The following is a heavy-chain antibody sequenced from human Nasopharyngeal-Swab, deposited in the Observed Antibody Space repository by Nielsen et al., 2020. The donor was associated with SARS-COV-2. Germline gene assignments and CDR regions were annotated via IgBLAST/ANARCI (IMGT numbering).Heavy chain of an antibody. Sequence: GSLKISCKGSGYSFTSYWISWVRQMPGKGLEWMGRIDPSDSYTNYSPSFQGHVTISADKSISTAYLQWSSLKASDTAMYYCARTYCSSTSCYWGWFDPWGQGTLVTVSS. V-gene: IGHV5-10-1*01. D-gene: IGHD2-2*01. CDR3: ARTYCSSTSCYWGWFDP. CDR2: IDPSDSYT. CDR1: GYSFTSYW. J-gene: IGHJ5*02.